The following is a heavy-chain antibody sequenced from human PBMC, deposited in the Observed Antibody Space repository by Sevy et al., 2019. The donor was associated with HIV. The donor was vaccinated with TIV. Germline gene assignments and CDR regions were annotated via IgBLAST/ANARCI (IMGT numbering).Heavy chain of an antibody. Sequence: GGSLRLSCAASGFTFSSYSMNWVRQAPGKGLEWVSYISSSSSTIYYADSVKGRFTISRDNAKNSLYLQMNSLRAEDTAVYYCARSYSAYDFDYWGQGTLVTVSS. CDR2: ISSSSSTI. D-gene: IGHD5-12*01. J-gene: IGHJ4*02. CDR1: GFTFSSYS. CDR3: ARSYSAYDFDY. V-gene: IGHV3-48*01.